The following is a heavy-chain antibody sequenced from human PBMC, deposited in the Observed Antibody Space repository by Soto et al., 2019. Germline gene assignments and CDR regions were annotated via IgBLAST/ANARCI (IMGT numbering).Heavy chain of an antibody. Sequence: PSETLSLTCTVSGGSISSYYWSWIRQPPGKGLEWIGYIYYSGSTNYNPSLKSRVTISVDTSKNQFSLKLSSVTAADTAVYYCARHSEQWPAYYFDYWGPGTLVTVSS. D-gene: IGHD6-19*01. CDR2: IYYSGST. J-gene: IGHJ4*02. CDR1: GGSISSYY. V-gene: IGHV4-59*08. CDR3: ARHSEQWPAYYFDY.